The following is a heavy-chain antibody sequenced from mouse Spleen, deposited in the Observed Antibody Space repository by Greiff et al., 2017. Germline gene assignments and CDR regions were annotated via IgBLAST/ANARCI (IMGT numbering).Heavy chain of an antibody. J-gene: IGHJ2*01. V-gene: IGHV1-9*01. CDR3: ARRAGYYYGSSPSLTGTYFDY. CDR1: GYTFTGYW. CDR2: ILPGSGST. Sequence: QVQLQQSGAELMKPGASVKLSCKATGYTFTGYWIEWVKQRPGHGLEWIGEILPGSGSTNYNEKFKGKATFTADTSSNTAYMQLSSLTTEDSAIYYCARRAGYYYGSSPSLTGTYFDYWGQGTTLTVSS. D-gene: IGHD1-1*01.